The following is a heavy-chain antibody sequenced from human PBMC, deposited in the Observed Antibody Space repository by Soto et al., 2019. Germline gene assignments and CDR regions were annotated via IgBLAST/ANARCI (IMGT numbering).Heavy chain of an antibody. Sequence: PGGSRRLSCAASGITFTSYAMSGVRQAPGKGLEWVSCISNSGDSTYYTDSVKGRFTISRDNTKDILYLQMNSLRAGDTAIYYCAKVRYDISAYSYYFDYWGQGTLVTVSS. J-gene: IGHJ4*02. V-gene: IGHV3-23*01. D-gene: IGHD3-22*01. CDR2: ISNSGDST. CDR1: GITFTSYA. CDR3: AKVRYDISAYSYYFDY.